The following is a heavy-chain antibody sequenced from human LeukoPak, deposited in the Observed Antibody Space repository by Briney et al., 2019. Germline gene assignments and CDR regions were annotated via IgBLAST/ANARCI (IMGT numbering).Heavy chain of an antibody. V-gene: IGHV4-61*02. CDR2: IYTSGST. CDR3: AIFAANWNYVGTIDY. D-gene: IGHD1-7*01. Sequence: PSETLSLTCTVSGGSISSGSYYWSWIRQPAGKGLEWIGRIYTSGSTYYNPSLKSRVTISVDTSKNQFSLKLSSVTAADTAVYYCAIFAANWNYVGTIDYWGQGTLVTVSS. J-gene: IGHJ4*02. CDR1: GGSISSGSYY.